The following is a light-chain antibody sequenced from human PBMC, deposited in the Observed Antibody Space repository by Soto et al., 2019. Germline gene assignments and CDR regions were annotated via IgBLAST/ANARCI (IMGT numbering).Light chain of an antibody. CDR1: QSIGNF. J-gene: IGKJ1*01. CDR3: QQTYSTWT. V-gene: IGKV1-39*01. CDR2: AAS. Sequence: DIQMTQSPSYLSAFVGDRVTITCRASQSIGNFLNWYQQRPGKAPELLIYAASNLQSGVPSRFSGSGSGTAFTLTISSLRPADFAIYSCQQTYSTWTFGQGTRVEIK.